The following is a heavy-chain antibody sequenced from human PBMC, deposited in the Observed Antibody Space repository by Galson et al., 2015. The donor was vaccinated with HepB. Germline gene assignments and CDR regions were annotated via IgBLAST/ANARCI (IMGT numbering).Heavy chain of an antibody. Sequence: ETLSLTCTVSGGSVSSSTHYWSWMRQPPGKGLEWIGYIYYSGSTNYNPSLKSRVAISVDTSKNQFSLKLSSVTAADTAVYYCARGFGPYCGGDCYYAFDIWGQGTMVTVSS. CDR3: ARGFGPYCGGDCYYAFDI. D-gene: IGHD2-21*02. V-gene: IGHV4-61*01. J-gene: IGHJ3*02. CDR2: IYYSGST. CDR1: GGSVSSSTHY.